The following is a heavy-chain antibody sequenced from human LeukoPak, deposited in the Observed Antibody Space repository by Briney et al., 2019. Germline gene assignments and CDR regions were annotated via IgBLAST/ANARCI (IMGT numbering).Heavy chain of an antibody. Sequence: GGSLRLSCTVSGFVFSDYAMHWVRQSPGKGLEWVAYIRYDGKYKFYADSVKGRFTISRDNSQKTVSLQMNSLAPADTALYYCSKDGGRLGDIDYWGQGTLVTVSS. CDR2: IRYDGKYK. D-gene: IGHD3-16*01. CDR1: GFVFSDYA. J-gene: IGHJ4*02. CDR3: SKDGGRLGDIDY. V-gene: IGHV3-30*02.